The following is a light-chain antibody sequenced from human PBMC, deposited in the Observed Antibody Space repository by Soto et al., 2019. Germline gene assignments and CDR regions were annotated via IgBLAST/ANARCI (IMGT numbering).Light chain of an antibody. CDR3: QQRSNWPLT. J-gene: IGKJ4*01. V-gene: IGKV3-11*01. CDR1: QSVSSY. Sequence: EIVLTQSPATLSLSPGERATLSCRASQSVSSYLAWYQQKPGQAPRLLIYAASNLATGVPARFSASGSGTDFTLTISSLAPEDFAVYYCQQRSNWPLTFGGGTKVEIK. CDR2: AAS.